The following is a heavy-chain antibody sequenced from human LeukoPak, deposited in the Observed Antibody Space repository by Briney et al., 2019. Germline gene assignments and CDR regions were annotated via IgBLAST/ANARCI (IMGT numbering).Heavy chain of an antibody. CDR2: IYPGDSDT. V-gene: IGHV5-51*01. CDR3: ARESRDGYNYPDY. CDR1: GYSFTSHW. D-gene: IGHD5-24*01. J-gene: IGHJ4*02. Sequence: GESLKISCKGSGYSFTSHWIGWVRQMPGKGLEWMGIIYPGDSDTRYSPSFQGQVTISADKSISTAYLQWSSLKASDAAMYYCARESRDGYNYPDYWGQGTLVTVSS.